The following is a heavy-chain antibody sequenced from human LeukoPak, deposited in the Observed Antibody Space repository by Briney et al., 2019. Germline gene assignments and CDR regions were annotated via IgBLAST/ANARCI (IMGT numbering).Heavy chain of an antibody. J-gene: IGHJ6*03. Sequence: SETLSLTCTLSGGSISTYYWSWVRQPPGKGLEWIGYIYYTGSTDYNPSLKSRVTMSVDTSKNQFSLKLSSVTAAGTAVYYCARGRYSGYDYLSNYYYYYYMDVWGKGTTVTISS. D-gene: IGHD5-12*01. V-gene: IGHV4-59*12. CDR3: ARGRYSGYDYLSNYYYYYYMDV. CDR1: GGSISTYY. CDR2: IYYTGST.